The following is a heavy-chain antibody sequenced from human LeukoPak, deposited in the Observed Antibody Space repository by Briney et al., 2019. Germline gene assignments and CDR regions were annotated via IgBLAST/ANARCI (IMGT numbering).Heavy chain of an antibody. Sequence: PGGSLRLSCAASGFTFSSYGMHWVRQAPGKGLEWVAVIPYDGSNKYYADSVKGRFTISRDNSKNTLYLQMNSLRAEDTAVYYCARDTYGSGSYPDDYWGQGTLVTVSS. CDR1: GFTFSSYG. J-gene: IGHJ4*02. D-gene: IGHD3-10*01. V-gene: IGHV3-30*03. CDR2: IPYDGSNK. CDR3: ARDTYGSGSYPDDY.